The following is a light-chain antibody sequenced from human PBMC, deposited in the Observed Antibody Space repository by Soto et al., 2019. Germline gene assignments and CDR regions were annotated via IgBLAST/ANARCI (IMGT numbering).Light chain of an antibody. Sequence: DIQMTQSPSILSASVGDRVTITCRASQSISTWLAWYQQKPGKAPNLLIYKASSLESGVPSRFSGSGSGTEFDLTISSLQPDDFATYYCQQYNSYSAGAFGQGTKVEIK. J-gene: IGKJ1*01. CDR2: KAS. CDR1: QSISTW. V-gene: IGKV1-5*03. CDR3: QQYNSYSAGA.